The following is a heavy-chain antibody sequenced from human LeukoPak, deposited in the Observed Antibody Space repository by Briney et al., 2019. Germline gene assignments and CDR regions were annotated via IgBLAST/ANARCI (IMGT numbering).Heavy chain of an antibody. D-gene: IGHD3-10*01. V-gene: IGHV4-34*01. CDR1: GGSFSGYY. Sequence: SETLSLTCAVYGGSFSGYYWSWIRQPPGKGLEWIGEINHSGSTNYNPSLKSRVTISVDTSKNQFSLKLSSVTAADTAVYYCARGVLLWFGELPHYYYFDYWGQGTLVTVSS. CDR2: INHSGST. CDR3: ARGVLLWFGELPHYYYFDY. J-gene: IGHJ4*02.